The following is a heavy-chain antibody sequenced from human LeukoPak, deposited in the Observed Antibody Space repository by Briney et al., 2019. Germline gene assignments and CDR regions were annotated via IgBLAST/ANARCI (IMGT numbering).Heavy chain of an antibody. CDR1: GFTFSSYS. Sequence: GGSLRLSCAASGFTFSSYSMNWVRQAPGKGLEWVSYISSSTSTIYYADSVKGRFTISRDNAKNSLYLQMNSLRVEDTAVYYCAKDSRSTIFGFDYWGQGTLVTVSS. CDR3: AKDSRSTIFGFDY. D-gene: IGHD3-3*01. CDR2: ISSSTSTI. J-gene: IGHJ4*02. V-gene: IGHV3-48*04.